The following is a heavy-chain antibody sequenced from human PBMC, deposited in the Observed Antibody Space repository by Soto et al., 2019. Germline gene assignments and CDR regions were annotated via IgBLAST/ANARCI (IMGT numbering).Heavy chain of an antibody. D-gene: IGHD6-6*01. Sequence: EVQLVESGGGLVKPGGSLRLSCAASGFTFSSYSMNWVRQAPGKGLEWVSSISSSSSYIYYADSVKGRFTISRDNAKNSLYLQMNSLRAEDTAVYYCARDRVVEYSSSRWFDPWGQGTLVTVSS. CDR1: GFTFSSYS. CDR3: ARDRVVEYSSSRWFDP. V-gene: IGHV3-21*04. CDR2: ISSSSSYI. J-gene: IGHJ5*02.